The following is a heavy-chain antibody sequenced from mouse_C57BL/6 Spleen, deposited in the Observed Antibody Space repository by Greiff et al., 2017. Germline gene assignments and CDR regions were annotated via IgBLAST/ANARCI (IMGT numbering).Heavy chain of an antibody. V-gene: IGHV1-26*01. CDR2: INPNNGGT. Sequence: EVQLQQSGPELVKPGASVKISCKASGYTFTDYYMNWVKQSHGKSLEWIGDINPNNGGTSYNQKFKGKATLTVDKSSSTAYMELRSLTSEDSAVYYCASDPLYYGNWYFDVWGTGTTVTVSS. D-gene: IGHD2-1*01. J-gene: IGHJ1*03. CDR3: ASDPLYYGNWYFDV. CDR1: GYTFTDYY.